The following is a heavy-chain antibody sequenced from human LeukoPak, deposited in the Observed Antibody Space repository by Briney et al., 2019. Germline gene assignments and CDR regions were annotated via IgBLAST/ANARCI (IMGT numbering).Heavy chain of an antibody. CDR2: MNPNSGNT. CDR3: ARGVVVTAIVDV. CDR1: GYTFTSYD. Sequence: GASVKVSCKASGYTFTSYDINWVRQATGRGLEWMGWMNPNSGNTGYAQKFQGRVTMTRNTSISTAYMELSSLRSEDTAVYYCARGVVVTAIVDVWGQGTTVTVSS. J-gene: IGHJ6*02. D-gene: IGHD2-21*02. V-gene: IGHV1-8*01.